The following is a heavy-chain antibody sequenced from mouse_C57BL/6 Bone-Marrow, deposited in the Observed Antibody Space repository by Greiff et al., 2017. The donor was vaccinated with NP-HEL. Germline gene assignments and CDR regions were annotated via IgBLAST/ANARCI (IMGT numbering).Heavy chain of an antibody. CDR3: ARSGWDEDY. CDR1: GYTFTSYW. D-gene: IGHD3-2*02. V-gene: IGHV1-69*01. Sequence: VKLQQPGAELVMPGASVKLSCKASGYTFTSYWMHWVKQRPGQGLEWIGEIDPSDSYTNYNQKFKGKSTLTVDKSSSTAYMQLSSLTSEDSAVYYCARSGWDEDYWGQGTTLTVSS. CDR2: IDPSDSYT. J-gene: IGHJ2*01.